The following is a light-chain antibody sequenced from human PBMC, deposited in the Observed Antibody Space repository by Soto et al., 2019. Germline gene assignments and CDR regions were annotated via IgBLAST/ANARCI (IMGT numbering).Light chain of an antibody. J-gene: IGKJ5*01. CDR3: QQYGSPT. CDR2: RTS. CDR1: QSVSSSY. Sequence: EIVLTQSPGTLSLSPGERATLPCRASQSVSSSYLAWYQQKPGQAPRLLIYRTSNRATGIPDRFSGSGSGTDFTLTISRLEPEDFAVYYCQQYGSPTFGQGTRLEIK. V-gene: IGKV3-20*01.